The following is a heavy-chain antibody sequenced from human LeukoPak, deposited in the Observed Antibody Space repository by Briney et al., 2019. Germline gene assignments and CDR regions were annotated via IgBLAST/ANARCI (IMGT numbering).Heavy chain of an antibody. CDR3: TSVHDSSAYYHSGIDY. J-gene: IGHJ4*02. Sequence: PGRSLRLSCTTSGFNFGDYAMSWVRQPPGKGLEWVGFIRSKAYRGATGDAASVKGRVTISRDDSKSIAYLYMNSLKTEDTAVYYCTSVHDSSAYYHSGIDYWGQGTLVTVSS. CDR1: GFNFGDYA. V-gene: IGHV3-49*04. D-gene: IGHD3-22*01. CDR2: IRSKAYRGAT.